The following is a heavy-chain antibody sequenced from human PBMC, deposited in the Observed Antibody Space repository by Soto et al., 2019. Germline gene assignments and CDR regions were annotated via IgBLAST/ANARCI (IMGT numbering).Heavy chain of an antibody. CDR1: GFTFSSYG. V-gene: IGHV3-33*01. CDR3: ARTVYSSGWSHFDY. D-gene: IGHD6-19*01. Sequence: QVQLVESGGGVVQPGRSLRLSFAASGFTFSSYGMHWVRQAPGKGLEWVAVIWYDGSNKYYADSVKGRFTISRDNSKNTLYLQMNSLRAEDTAVYYCARTVYSSGWSHFDYWGQGTLVTVSS. CDR2: IWYDGSNK. J-gene: IGHJ4*02.